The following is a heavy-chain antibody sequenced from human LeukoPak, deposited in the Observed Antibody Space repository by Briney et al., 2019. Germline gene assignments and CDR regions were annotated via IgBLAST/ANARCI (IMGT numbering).Heavy chain of an antibody. Sequence: GESLKISCKGSGYSFTSYWIGWVRQMPGKGLGWMGIIYPGDSDTRYSASFQGQVTIPADKSINTAYLQWSSLKASDTAMFYCARRSAGTPYFDYWGQGTLVTVSS. D-gene: IGHD1-26*01. CDR1: GYSFTSYW. V-gene: IGHV5-51*01. J-gene: IGHJ4*02. CDR2: IYPGDSDT. CDR3: ARRSAGTPYFDY.